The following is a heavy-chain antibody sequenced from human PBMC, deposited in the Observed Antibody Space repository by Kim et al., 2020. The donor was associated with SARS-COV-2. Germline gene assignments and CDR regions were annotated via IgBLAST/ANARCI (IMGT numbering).Heavy chain of an antibody. J-gene: IGHJ6*02. D-gene: IGHD3-9*01. Sequence: GGSLRLSCTASGFTFGDYAMSWVRQAPGKGLEWVGFIRSKAYGGTTEYAASVKGRFTISRDVSKSIAYLQMNSLKTEDTAVYYCTREIRYFDWLFRSDYYYYGMDVWGQGTTVTVSS. CDR1: GFTFGDYA. CDR2: IRSKAYGGTT. CDR3: TREIRYFDWLFRSDYYYYGMDV. V-gene: IGHV3-49*04.